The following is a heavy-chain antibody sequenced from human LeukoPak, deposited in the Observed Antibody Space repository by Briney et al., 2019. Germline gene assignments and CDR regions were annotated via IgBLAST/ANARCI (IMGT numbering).Heavy chain of an antibody. J-gene: IGHJ4*02. CDR2: IKQDGSEK. Sequence: GGSLRLSCAASGFTFSSYWMSWVRQAPGKGLEWVANIKQDGSEKYYVDSVKGRFTISRDNAKNSLYLQMNSLRAEDTAVYYCARVTCGGDCYWDYWGQGTLVTVSS. CDR1: GFTFSSYW. CDR3: ARVTCGGDCYWDY. V-gene: IGHV3-7*01. D-gene: IGHD2-21*02.